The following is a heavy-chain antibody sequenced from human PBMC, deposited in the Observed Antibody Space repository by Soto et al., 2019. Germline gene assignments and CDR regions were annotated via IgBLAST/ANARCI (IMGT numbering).Heavy chain of an antibody. V-gene: IGHV3-48*01. CDR2: ISSSSSTI. D-gene: IGHD3-3*01. J-gene: IGHJ6*04. CDR3: ARVRFDFWSGPMDV. CDR1: GFTFSSYS. Sequence: PGGSLRLSCAASGFTFSSYSMNWVRQAPGKGLEWVSYISSSSSTIYYADSVKGRFTISRDNAKNSLYLQMNSLRAEDTAVYYCARVRFDFWSGPMDVWGKGTTVTVSS.